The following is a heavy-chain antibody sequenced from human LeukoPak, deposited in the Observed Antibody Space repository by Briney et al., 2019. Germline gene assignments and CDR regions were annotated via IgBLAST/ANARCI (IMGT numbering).Heavy chain of an antibody. CDR3: AREKARFGEFDAFDI. J-gene: IGHJ3*02. V-gene: IGHV3-30-3*01. CDR2: ISYDGSNK. Sequence: GGSLRHSCAASGFTFSSYAMHWVRQAPGKGLEWVAVISYDGSNKYYADSVKGRFTISRDNSKNTLYLQMNSLRAEDTAVYYCAREKARFGEFDAFDIWGQGTMVTVSS. D-gene: IGHD3-10*01. CDR1: GFTFSSYA.